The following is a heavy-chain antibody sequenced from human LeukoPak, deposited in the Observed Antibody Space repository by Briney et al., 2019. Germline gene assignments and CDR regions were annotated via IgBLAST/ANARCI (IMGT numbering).Heavy chain of an antibody. CDR1: GFTFSTYS. D-gene: IGHD2-15*01. V-gene: IGHV3-48*01. CDR3: ARESLYCSGGSRYQYYFDY. Sequence: PGGSLRLSCAASGFTFSTYSMNWVRQAPGKGLEWVSHITSRSSTKYYADSVKGRFTISRDNAKNSLYLQMNSLRAEDTAVYYCARESLYCSGGSRYQYYFDYWGQGTLVTVSS. CDR2: ITSRSSTK. J-gene: IGHJ4*02.